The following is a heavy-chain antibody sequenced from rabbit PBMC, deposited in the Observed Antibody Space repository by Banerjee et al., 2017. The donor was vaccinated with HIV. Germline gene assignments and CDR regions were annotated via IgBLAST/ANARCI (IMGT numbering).Heavy chain of an antibody. CDR1: GFSFSSSYW. Sequence: QSLEESGGDLVKPGASLTLTCTASGFSFSSSYWICWVRQAPGKGLELIGWINSESGSADYASWAKGRFTISKTSSTTVTLQMTSLTAADTATYFCARDVDGYGYAKDLWGPGTLVTVS. CDR3: ARDVDGYGYAKDL. J-gene: IGHJ4*01. CDR2: INSESGSA. D-gene: IGHD6-1*01. V-gene: IGHV1S40*01.